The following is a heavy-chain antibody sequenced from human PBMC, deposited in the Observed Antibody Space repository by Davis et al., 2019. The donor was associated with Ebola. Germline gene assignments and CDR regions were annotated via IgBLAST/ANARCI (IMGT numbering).Heavy chain of an antibody. CDR1: GNSFTSHW. V-gene: IGHV5-51*01. Sequence: GESLKISCKASGNSFTSHWIGWVRQMPGKGLECMGIIFPGDSDSRYSPSFQGQVTISADKSITTAYLQWSSLKASDTAMYYCARGTDGYNPGGYFDSWGQGTLVTVSS. D-gene: IGHD5-24*01. J-gene: IGHJ4*02. CDR3: ARGTDGYNPGGYFDS. CDR2: IFPGDSDS.